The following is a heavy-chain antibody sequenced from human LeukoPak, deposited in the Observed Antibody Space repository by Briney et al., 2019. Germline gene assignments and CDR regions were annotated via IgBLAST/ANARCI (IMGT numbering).Heavy chain of an antibody. D-gene: IGHD2-21*01. J-gene: IGHJ4*02. V-gene: IGHV3-23*01. CDR1: GFTFSSYA. CDR2: ISGSGGST. CDR3: AKEGGQGVVIATPFDY. Sequence: GGSLRLSCAASGFTFSSYAMSWVRQAPGKGLEWVSAISGSGGSTYYADSVKGRFTISRDNSKNALYLQMNSLRAEDTAVYYCAKEGGQGVVIATPFDYWGQGTQVTVSS.